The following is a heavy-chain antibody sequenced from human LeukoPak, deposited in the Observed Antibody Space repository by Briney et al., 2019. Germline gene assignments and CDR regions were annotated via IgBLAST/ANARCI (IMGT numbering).Heavy chain of an antibody. J-gene: IGHJ6*02. CDR2: ISYDGSNK. Sequence: HPGGSLRLSCAASGFTFSSYAMHWVRQAPGKGLEWVAVISYDGSNKYYADSVKGRFTIPRDNSKNTLYLQMNSLRAEDTAVYYCARGDGWPTYYDFWSGYYNNYYGMDVWGQGTTVTVSS. D-gene: IGHD3-3*01. CDR1: GFTFSSYA. CDR3: ARGDGWPTYYDFWSGYYNNYYGMDV. V-gene: IGHV3-30-3*01.